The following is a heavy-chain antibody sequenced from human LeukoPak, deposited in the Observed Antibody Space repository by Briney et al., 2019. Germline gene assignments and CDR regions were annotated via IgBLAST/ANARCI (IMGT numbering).Heavy chain of an antibody. Sequence: SETLSLTCTVSGGSISSSSYYWGWIRQPPGKGLEWLGNIYYSGSTYYSPSLKSRLTISVDTSKNQFSLELSSVTAADTAVYYCARGPIYWYFDLWGRGTLVTVSS. CDR1: GGSISSSSYY. V-gene: IGHV4-39*01. CDR3: ARGPIYWYFDL. J-gene: IGHJ2*01. CDR2: IYYSGST.